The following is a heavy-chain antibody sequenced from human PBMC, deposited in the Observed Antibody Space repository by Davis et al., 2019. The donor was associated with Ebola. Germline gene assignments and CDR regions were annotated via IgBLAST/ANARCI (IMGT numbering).Heavy chain of an antibody. V-gene: IGHV1-3*01. CDR3: AGGGCSGGSCYSADY. CDR2: INAGNGNT. CDR1: GYTFTSYA. Sequence: ASVKVSCKASGYTFTSYAMHWVRQAPGQRLEWMGWINAGNGNTKYSQKFQGRVTITRDTSASTAYMELRSLRSDDTAVYYCAGGGCSGGSCYSADYWGQGTLVTVSS. D-gene: IGHD2-15*01. J-gene: IGHJ4*02.